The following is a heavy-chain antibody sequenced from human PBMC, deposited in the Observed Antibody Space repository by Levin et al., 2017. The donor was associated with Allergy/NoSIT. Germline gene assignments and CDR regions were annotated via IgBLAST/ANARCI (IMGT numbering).Heavy chain of an antibody. J-gene: IGHJ4*02. CDR1: GYSFTSYW. Sequence: GESLKISCKASGYSFTSYWIGWVRQMPGKGLEWMGIIYPGDSDTRYSPSFQGQVTISADKSISTAYLQWGSLRASDSAIYYCARESGYSYASDSWGQGTLVTVSS. V-gene: IGHV5-51*01. CDR3: ARESGYSYASDS. D-gene: IGHD5-18*01. CDR2: IYPGDSDT.